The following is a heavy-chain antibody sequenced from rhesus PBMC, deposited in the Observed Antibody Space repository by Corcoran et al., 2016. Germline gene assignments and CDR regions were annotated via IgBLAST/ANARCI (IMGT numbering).Heavy chain of an antibody. CDR2: IDGNIAGT. J-gene: IGHJ2*01. D-gene: IGHD1-1*01. Sequence: QLQLQESGPGLVKPSETLSLTCAVSGGSISGYYWSWIRQPPGKGLEWIGIIDGNIAGTNYNPSPKSRFTISKDTSKNQFSLKLSSVTAADTAVYYCARGLEPSWGYWYFDLWGPGTPITISS. CDR1: GGSISGYY. V-gene: IGHV4-81*01. CDR3: ARGLEPSWGYWYFDL.